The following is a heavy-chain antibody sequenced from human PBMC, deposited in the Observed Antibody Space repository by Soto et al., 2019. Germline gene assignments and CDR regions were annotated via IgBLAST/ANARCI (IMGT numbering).Heavy chain of an antibody. Sequence: GGSLRLSCAASGFIFSSHNMNWVRQAPGKGLEWVSSITGSSSYIFYADSVKGRFTISRDNAKNTVYLQMNSLRAEDTGVYYCARLVASETGYGMGVWGQGTTVTVSS. J-gene: IGHJ6*02. D-gene: IGHD3-9*01. V-gene: IGHV3-21*06. CDR2: ITGSSSYI. CDR1: GFIFSSHN. CDR3: ARLVASETGYGMGV.